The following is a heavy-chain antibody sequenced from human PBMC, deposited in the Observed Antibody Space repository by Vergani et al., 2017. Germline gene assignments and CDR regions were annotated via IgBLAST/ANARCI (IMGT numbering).Heavy chain of an antibody. J-gene: IGHJ3*02. CDR1: GYTFTSYD. CDR3: ARDRTIFGVVIDAFDI. Sequence: QVQLVQSGAEVKKPGASVKVSCKASGYTFTSYDINWVRQATGQGLEWMGWMNPNSGNTGYAQKFQGRVTMTRNTSISTAYMELSSLRSEDTAVYYCARDRTIFGVVIDAFDIWGQGTMVTVSS. V-gene: IGHV1-8*01. D-gene: IGHD3-3*01. CDR2: MNPNSGNT.